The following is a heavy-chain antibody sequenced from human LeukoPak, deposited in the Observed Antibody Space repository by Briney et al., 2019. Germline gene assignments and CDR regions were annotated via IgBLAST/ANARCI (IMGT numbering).Heavy chain of an antibody. CDR2: ISGSGGST. CDR1: GFTFSSCA. CDR3: AKDLINQWLDPYFDY. J-gene: IGHJ4*02. V-gene: IGHV3-23*01. Sequence: GGSLRLSCAASGFTFSSCAMSWVRQAPGKGLEWVSAISGSGGSTYYADSVKGRFTISRDNSKNTPYLQMNSLRAEDTAVYYCAKDLINQWLDPYFDYWGQGTLVTVSS. D-gene: IGHD6-19*01.